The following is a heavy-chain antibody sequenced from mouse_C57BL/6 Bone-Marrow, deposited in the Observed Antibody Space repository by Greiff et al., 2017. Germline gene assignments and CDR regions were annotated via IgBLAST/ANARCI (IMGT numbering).Heavy chain of an antibody. J-gene: IGHJ1*03. CDR1: GFTFSSYA. D-gene: IGHD2-12*01. V-gene: IGHV5-4*01. CDR3: AREVTYDV. CDR2: ISDGGSYT. Sequence: EVKLVESGGGLVKPGGSLKLSCAASGFTFSSYAMSWVRQTPEKRLEWVATISDGGSYTYYPDNVKVRFTISRDNAKNNLYLQMSHLKSEDTAMYYCAREVTYDVWGTGTTVTVSS.